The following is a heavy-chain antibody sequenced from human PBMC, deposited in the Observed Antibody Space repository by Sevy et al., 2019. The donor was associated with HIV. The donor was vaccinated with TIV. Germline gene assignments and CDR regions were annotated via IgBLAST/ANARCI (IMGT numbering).Heavy chain of an antibody. CDR3: AREAGYCSSTSCYMVNWFDP. D-gene: IGHD2-2*02. J-gene: IGHJ5*02. V-gene: IGHV3-33*01. Sequence: GGSLRLSCAASGFTFSSYGMHWVRQAPGEGLEWVAVIWYDGSNKYYADSVKGRFTISRDNSKNTLYLQMNSLRAEDTAVYYCAREAGYCSSTSCYMVNWFDPWGQGTLVTVSS. CDR1: GFTFSSYG. CDR2: IWYDGSNK.